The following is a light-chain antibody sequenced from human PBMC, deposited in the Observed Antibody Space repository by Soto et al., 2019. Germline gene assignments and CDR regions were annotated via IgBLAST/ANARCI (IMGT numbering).Light chain of an antibody. CDR3: LLSFNGPYV. CDR1: TGAVTSGHY. CDR2: DTS. V-gene: IGLV7-46*01. Sequence: QAVVTQEPSLTVSPGGTVTLTCGSCTGAVTSGHYPYWFQQKPGQAPRTLIYDTSNKHSWTPARFSGYLLGGKAALTLSGAQPEDEAEYFCLLSFNGPYVFGGGTKVTVL. J-gene: IGLJ1*01.